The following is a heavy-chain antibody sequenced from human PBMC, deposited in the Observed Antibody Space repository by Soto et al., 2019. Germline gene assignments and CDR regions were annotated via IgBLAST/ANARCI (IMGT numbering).Heavy chain of an antibody. Sequence: SETLSLTCTVSGGSISSYYWSWIRQPPGKELEWIGYIYYSGSTNYNPSLKSRVTISVDKSKNQFSLKLSSVTAADTAVYYCARDMGGCSSTSCRLYYMDVWGKGTTVTVSS. J-gene: IGHJ6*03. CDR2: IYYSGST. D-gene: IGHD2-2*01. CDR3: ARDMGGCSSTSCRLYYMDV. CDR1: GGSISSYY. V-gene: IGHV4-59*12.